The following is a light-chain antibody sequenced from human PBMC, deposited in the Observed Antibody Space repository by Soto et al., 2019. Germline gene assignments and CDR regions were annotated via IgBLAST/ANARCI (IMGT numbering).Light chain of an antibody. CDR3: QQSYSTPWT. CDR1: QDISNY. CDR2: DVS. Sequence: DIQKTQSPSSLSSSVGDRVTITCQASQDISNYLNWYQQKPGKAPKLLIYDVSSLESGVPSRFSGSGSGTDFTLTISSLQPEDFATYYCQQSYSTPWTFGQGTKVDIK. V-gene: IGKV1-39*01. J-gene: IGKJ1*01.